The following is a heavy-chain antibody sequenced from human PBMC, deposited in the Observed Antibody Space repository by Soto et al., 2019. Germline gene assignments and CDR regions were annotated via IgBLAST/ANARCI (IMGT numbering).Heavy chain of an antibody. CDR3: AKNPGYYYDSTGYHFDY. V-gene: IGHV3-23*01. J-gene: IGHJ4*02. CDR1: GFTFSSYA. CDR2: FRGDGTGA. Sequence: GSLRLSCAASGFTFSSYAMSWVRQAPGKGLEWVSAFRGDGTGAHYADSVKGRFTISRDNSKNTLYLHMNSLRAEDTAVYYCAKNPGYYYDSTGYHFDYWGQGTLVTVSS. D-gene: IGHD3-22*01.